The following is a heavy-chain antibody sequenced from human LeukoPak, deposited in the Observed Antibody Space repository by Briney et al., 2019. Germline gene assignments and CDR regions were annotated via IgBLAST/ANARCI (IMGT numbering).Heavy chain of an antibody. D-gene: IGHD5-18*01. CDR1: GFTFSSYS. Sequence: KPGGSLRLSCAASGFTFSSYSMNWVRQAPGKGLEWVSSISSSSSYIYYADSVKGRFTISRDNAKNSLYLQMNSLRAEDTAVYYCARGYSYGYPLYYFDYWGQGTLVTVPS. J-gene: IGHJ4*02. CDR2: ISSSSSYI. V-gene: IGHV3-21*01. CDR3: ARGYSYGYPLYYFDY.